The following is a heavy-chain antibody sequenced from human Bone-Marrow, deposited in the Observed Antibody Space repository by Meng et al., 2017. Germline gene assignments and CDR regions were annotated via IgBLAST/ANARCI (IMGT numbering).Heavy chain of an antibody. CDR2: IIPIFGTA. CDR1: GGTFSSYA. Sequence: SVKVSCKASGGTFSSYAISWVRQAPGQGLEWMGGIIPIFGTANYAQKFQGRVTITTDESTSTAYMELRSLRSDDTAVYYCARGRGSGKLGFDPWGQGNLVNGAS. D-gene: IGHD3-10*01. CDR3: ARGRGSGKLGFDP. J-gene: IGHJ5*02. V-gene: IGHV1-69*05.